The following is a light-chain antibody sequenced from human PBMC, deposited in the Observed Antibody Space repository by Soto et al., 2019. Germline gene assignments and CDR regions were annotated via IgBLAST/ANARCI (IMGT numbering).Light chain of an antibody. Sequence: EVVMTQSPATLSVSPGERVTLSCRSSQSVADNLAWFQQKPGQGPRLLIYGASTRATGIPARFSGSGSETDFTLHVSSLGAEDFAVYYCQQYNFWAYPFCQGIRLAI. CDR2: GAS. V-gene: IGKV3-15*01. J-gene: IGKJ5*01. CDR3: QQYNFWAYP. CDR1: QSVADN.